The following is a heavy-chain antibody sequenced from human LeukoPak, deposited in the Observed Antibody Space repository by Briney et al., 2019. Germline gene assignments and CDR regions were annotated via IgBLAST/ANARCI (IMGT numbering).Heavy chain of an antibody. CDR2: INPNSGGT. Sequence: APVKVSCKASGYTFTGYYMHWVRQAPGQGLEWMGWINPNSGGTNYAQKFQGRVTMTRDTSISTAYMELSRLRSDDTAVYYCARDPNLEWLSPSDYWGQGTLVTVSS. CDR3: ARDPNLEWLSPSDY. V-gene: IGHV1-2*02. CDR1: GYTFTGYY. J-gene: IGHJ4*02. D-gene: IGHD3-3*01.